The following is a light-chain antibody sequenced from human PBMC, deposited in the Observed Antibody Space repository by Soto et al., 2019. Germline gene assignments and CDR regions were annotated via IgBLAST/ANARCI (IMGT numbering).Light chain of an antibody. CDR3: SSDTSSSIS. CDR1: SSDVGGYNY. V-gene: IGLV2-14*01. Sequence: QSALTQPASVSGSPGQSITISCTGTSSDVGGYNYVSWYQQHPGKAPKLMIYDVSNRPSGVSNRFSGSKSGNTASLTISGLQAEDEADYYCSSDTSSSISFGGGTKVTVL. J-gene: IGLJ2*01. CDR2: DVS.